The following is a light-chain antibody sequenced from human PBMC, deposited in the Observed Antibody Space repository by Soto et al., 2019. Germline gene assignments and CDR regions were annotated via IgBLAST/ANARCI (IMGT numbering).Light chain of an antibody. V-gene: IGKV2-28*01. J-gene: IGKJ1*01. Sequence: DIVMTQSPLSLPVTHGEPASISCRSSQSLLHSNGYNYLDWYLQKPGQSPQLLIYLGSNRASGVPDRFSGRGSGTDFTLKISRVEAEDVGVYYCMQALQTPPWTFGQGTKVEIK. CDR2: LGS. CDR3: MQALQTPPWT. CDR1: QSLLHSNGYNY.